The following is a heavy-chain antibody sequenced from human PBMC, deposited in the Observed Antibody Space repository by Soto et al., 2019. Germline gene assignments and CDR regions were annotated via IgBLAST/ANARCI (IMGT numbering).Heavy chain of an antibody. D-gene: IGHD3-3*01. CDR1: GGSISRSSYY. CDR3: VSGGYYPWNYYYYGMDV. CDR2: IYYSGST. J-gene: IGHJ6*02. V-gene: IGHV4-39*01. Sequence: PSDTMSLPFTVSGGSISRSSYYWGWIRQPPGQGLEWIGSIYYSGSTYYNPSLKSRVTISVDTSKNQFSLKLSSVTAADTAVYYCVSGGYYPWNYYYYGMDVWGQGTTVTVSS.